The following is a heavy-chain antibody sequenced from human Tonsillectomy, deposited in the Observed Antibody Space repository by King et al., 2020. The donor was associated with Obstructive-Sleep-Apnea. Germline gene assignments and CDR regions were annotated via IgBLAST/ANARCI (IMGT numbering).Heavy chain of an antibody. Sequence: VQLVESGGGVVQPGRSLRISCAAPGFIFSSYGRHWGRQGPGQGGEGVAVISYDGRNKYYADSVKGRLTISRENSKNTLYLQMKSLRAEDTAVYYCAKVGGSGSYYGYYFDYWGQGTLVTVSS. CDR2: ISYDGRNK. V-gene: IGHV3-30*18. D-gene: IGHD3-10*01. CDR1: GFIFSSYG. CDR3: AKVGGSGSYYGYYFDY. J-gene: IGHJ4*02.